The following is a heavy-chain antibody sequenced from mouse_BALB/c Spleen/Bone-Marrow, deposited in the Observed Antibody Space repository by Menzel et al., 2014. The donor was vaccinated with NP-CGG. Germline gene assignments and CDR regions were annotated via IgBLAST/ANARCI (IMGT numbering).Heavy chain of an antibody. V-gene: IGHV7-3*02. J-gene: IGHJ2*01. D-gene: IGHD1-1*01. CDR3: ARDRGGLLHDY. Sequence: EVMLVESGGGLVQPGGSLRLSCATSGFTFTDYYMSWVRQPPGKALEWLGFIRNRANGYTTEYSASVKGRLTISRDNSQSILYLQMNTLRAKDSATHYCARDRGGLLHDYWGQGTTLTVSS. CDR1: GFTFTDYY. CDR2: IRNRANGYTT.